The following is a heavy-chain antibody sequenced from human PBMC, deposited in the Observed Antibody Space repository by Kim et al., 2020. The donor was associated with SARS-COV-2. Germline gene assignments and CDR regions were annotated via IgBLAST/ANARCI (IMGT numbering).Heavy chain of an antibody. Sequence: SETLSLTCTVSGGSISSSSYYWGWIRQPPGKGLEWIGSIYYSGSTYYNPSLKSRVTISVDTSKNQFSLKLSSVTAADTAVYYCARLGLLDYWGQGTLVTVSS. J-gene: IGHJ4*02. V-gene: IGHV4-39*01. CDR2: IYYSGST. CDR1: GGSISSSSYY. CDR3: ARLGLLDY.